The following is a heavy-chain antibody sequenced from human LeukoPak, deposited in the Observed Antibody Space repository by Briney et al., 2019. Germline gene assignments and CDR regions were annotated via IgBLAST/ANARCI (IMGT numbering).Heavy chain of an antibody. D-gene: IGHD3-10*01. CDR2: IKQDGSEK. Sequence: GGSLRLSCAASGFTFSSYWMSWVRQAPGKGLEWVANIKQDGSEKCYVDSVKGRFTISRDNAKNSLYLQMNSLRAEDTAVYYCAVRGGGDYYYYGMDVWGQGTTVTVSS. CDR3: AVRGGGDYYYYGMDV. V-gene: IGHV3-7*01. J-gene: IGHJ6*02. CDR1: GFTFSSYW.